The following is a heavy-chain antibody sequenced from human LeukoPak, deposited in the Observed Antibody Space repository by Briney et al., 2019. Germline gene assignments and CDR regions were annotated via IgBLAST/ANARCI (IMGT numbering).Heavy chain of an antibody. D-gene: IGHD3-16*01. V-gene: IGHV4-61*02. CDR3: ARDHSPQYSLYHFDI. CDR1: GGSISSGSYY. Sequence: SETLSLTCTVSGGSISSGSYYWSWIRQPAGKGLEWIGRIYTSGSTNHNPSLKSRVTISVDTSKNQFSLKLSSVTAADTAVYYCARDHSPQYSLYHFDIWGQGTMVTVSS. J-gene: IGHJ3*02. CDR2: IYTSGST.